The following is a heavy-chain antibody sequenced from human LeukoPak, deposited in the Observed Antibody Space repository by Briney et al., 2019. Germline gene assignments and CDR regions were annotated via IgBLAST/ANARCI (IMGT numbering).Heavy chain of an antibody. V-gene: IGHV1-69*13. Sequence: ASVKVSCKASGGTFSSYAISWVRQAPGQGLEWMGGTIPIFGTANYAQKFQGRVTITADESTSTAYMELSSLRSEDTAVYYCAATTYYYDSSGYYPFDYWGQGTLVTVFS. CDR3: AATTYYYDSSGYYPFDY. D-gene: IGHD3-22*01. CDR1: GGTFSSYA. J-gene: IGHJ4*02. CDR2: TIPIFGTA.